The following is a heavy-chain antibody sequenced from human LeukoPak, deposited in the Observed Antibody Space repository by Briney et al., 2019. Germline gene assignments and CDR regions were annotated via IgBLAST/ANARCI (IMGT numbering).Heavy chain of an antibody. J-gene: IGHJ4*02. V-gene: IGHV5-51*01. CDR2: MFVGDSDT. Sequence: GESLKISCKASGYSFTYSYIAWVRQMPGRGLEWMAIMFVGDSDTRYSPSFQGLVTISADESISTAYLQWSSLKASDTAISYCARRRDGYNFGYLDYWGEGTPVTVSS. CDR1: GYSFTYSY. D-gene: IGHD5-24*01. CDR3: ARRRDGYNFGYLDY.